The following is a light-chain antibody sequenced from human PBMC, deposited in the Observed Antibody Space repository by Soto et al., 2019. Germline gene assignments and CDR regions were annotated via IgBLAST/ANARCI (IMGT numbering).Light chain of an antibody. CDR2: AAS. J-gene: IGKJ1*01. CDR3: QQYYSYPRT. V-gene: IGKV1-9*01. CDR1: QGISSY. Sequence: DIQLTQSPSFLSASVRDRVTITCRASQGISSYLAWYQQKPGKAPKLLIYAASTLQSGVPSRFSGSGSGTDFTLTISCLQSEDFATYYCQQYYSYPRTFGQGTKVDIK.